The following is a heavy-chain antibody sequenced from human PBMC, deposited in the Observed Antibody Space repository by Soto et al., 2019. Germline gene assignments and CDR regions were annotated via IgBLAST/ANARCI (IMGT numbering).Heavy chain of an antibody. CDR2: ISGSGGST. CDR1: GFTFSNYA. Sequence: EVQLLESGGGLVQPGGSLRLSCAVSGFTFSNYAMSWVRQAPGKGLEWVSVISGSGGSTFYADSVKGRFTISRDNSKKTLHRQMNSLRAEDTAVYYCAKDSGSSGLFDYWGQGTLVAVSS. J-gene: IGHJ4*02. V-gene: IGHV3-23*01. CDR3: AKDSGSSGLFDY. D-gene: IGHD5-12*01.